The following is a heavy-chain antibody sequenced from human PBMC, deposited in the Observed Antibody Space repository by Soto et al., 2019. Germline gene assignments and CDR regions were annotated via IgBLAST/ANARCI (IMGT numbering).Heavy chain of an antibody. Sequence: ASVKVSCKAFGFIFNNYAISWVRQAPGQGLEWMGWISANSGNTNYAQKLQGRVTMTTDTSTSTAYMELRSLRSDDTAVYYCATAGNYDSSGRDFWGQGTLVTVSS. V-gene: IGHV1-18*04. CDR3: ATAGNYDSSGRDF. CDR1: GFIFNNYA. CDR2: ISANSGNT. J-gene: IGHJ4*02. D-gene: IGHD3-22*01.